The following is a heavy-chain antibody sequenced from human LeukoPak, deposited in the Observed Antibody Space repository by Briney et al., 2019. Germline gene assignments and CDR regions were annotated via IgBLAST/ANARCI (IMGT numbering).Heavy chain of an antibody. D-gene: IGHD3-10*01. CDR3: ARVITMVRCAFDI. Sequence: PSETLSLTCTVSGXSVSSGSYYWSWIRQPPGKGLEWIGYIYYSGSTNYNPSLKSRVTISVDTSKNQFSLKLSSVTAADTAVYYCARVITMVRCAFDIWGQGTMVTVSS. J-gene: IGHJ3*02. V-gene: IGHV4-61*01. CDR1: GXSVSSGSYY. CDR2: IYYSGST.